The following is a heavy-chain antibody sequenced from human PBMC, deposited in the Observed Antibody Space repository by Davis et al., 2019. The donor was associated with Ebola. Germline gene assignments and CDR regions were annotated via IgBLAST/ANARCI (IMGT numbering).Heavy chain of an antibody. CDR1: GYTFTGYY. V-gene: IGHV5-51*01. J-gene: IGHJ4*02. CDR2: IYPGDSDT. D-gene: IGHD3-10*01. CDR3: ARMGKSYYDSLWDY. Sequence: KVSCKASGYTFTGYYMHWVRQMPGKGLEWMGIIYPGDSDTRYSPSFQGQVTISADKSISTAYLQWSSLKASDTAMYYCARMGKSYYDSLWDYWGQGTLVTVSS.